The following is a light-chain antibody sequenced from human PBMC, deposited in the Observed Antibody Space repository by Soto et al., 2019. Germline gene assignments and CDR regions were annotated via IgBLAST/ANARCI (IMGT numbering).Light chain of an antibody. V-gene: IGLV2-23*03. CDR3: CSYAGSSTFEV. Sequence: QSVLTQPASVSGSPGQSITISCTGTSSDVGSYNLVSWYQQHPGKAPKLMIYEGSKRPSGVSNRFSGSKSGNTASLTISGLQAEGEADYYCCSYAGSSTFEVFGTGTKVTVL. CDR2: EGS. CDR1: SSDVGSYNL. J-gene: IGLJ1*01.